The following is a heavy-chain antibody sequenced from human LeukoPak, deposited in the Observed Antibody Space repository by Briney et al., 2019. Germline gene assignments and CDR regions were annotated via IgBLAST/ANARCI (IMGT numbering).Heavy chain of an antibody. D-gene: IGHD1-26*01. CDR3: ARGGGYYAIDY. CDR2: LYSDDTT. J-gene: IGHJ4*02. V-gene: IGHV3-53*01. CDR1: GFTFSSYV. Sequence: GGSLRLSCAASGFTFSSYVMSWVRQAPGKGLEWVSVLYSDDTTYYADSVKGRFTISRDNSKNTLYLQMNNLRAEDTAVYYCARGGGYYAIDYWGQGTLVTVSS.